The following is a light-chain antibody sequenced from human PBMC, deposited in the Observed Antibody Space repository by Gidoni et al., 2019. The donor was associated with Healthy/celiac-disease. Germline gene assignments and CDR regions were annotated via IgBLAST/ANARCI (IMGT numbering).Light chain of an antibody. J-gene: IGKJ3*01. Sequence: DIQMTQSPSSLSASVGDRVTITCRASQSISSYLNWYQQKPGKAPKLLISAASSLQRGVPSRFSGSGSGTDFTLPISSLQPEDFATYYCQQSYSTLFTFGPGTKVDIK. V-gene: IGKV1-39*01. CDR3: QQSYSTLFT. CDR2: AAS. CDR1: QSISSY.